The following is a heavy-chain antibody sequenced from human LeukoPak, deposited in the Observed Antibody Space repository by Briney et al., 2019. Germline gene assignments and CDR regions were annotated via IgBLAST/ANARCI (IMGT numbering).Heavy chain of an antibody. CDR3: ATTYSSSWLFDY. V-gene: IGHV4-34*01. CDR1: GGSFSGYY. CDR2: INHSGST. J-gene: IGHJ4*02. D-gene: IGHD6-13*01. Sequence: SETLSLTCAVYGGSFSGYYWSWIRQPPGKGLEWIGEINHSGSTYYDPSLKSRVTISVDTSKNQFSLKLSSVTAADTAVYYCATTYSSSWLFDYWGQGTLVTVSS.